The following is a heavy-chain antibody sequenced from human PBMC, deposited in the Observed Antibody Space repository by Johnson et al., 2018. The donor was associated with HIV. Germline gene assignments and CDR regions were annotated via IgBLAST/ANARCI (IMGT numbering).Heavy chain of an antibody. D-gene: IGHD1-14*01. Sequence: QVQLVESGGGLVQPGGSLRLSCVASGFTFSDYWMSWVRQAPGKGLEWVSYISSSGSTIYYADSVKGRFTISRDNSKNTLYLQMNSLRAEDTAVYYCARASAVFDAFDIWGQGTMVTVSS. CDR1: GFTFSDYW. J-gene: IGHJ3*02. CDR3: ARASAVFDAFDI. CDR2: ISSSGSTI. V-gene: IGHV3-11*04.